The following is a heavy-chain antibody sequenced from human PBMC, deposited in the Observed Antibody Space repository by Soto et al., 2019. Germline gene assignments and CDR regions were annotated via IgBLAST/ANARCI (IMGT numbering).Heavy chain of an antibody. CDR3: AHIGVSKWFDF. D-gene: IGHD2-8*01. V-gene: IGHV2-5*08. CDR2: IYWDDDK. CDR1: GGSINHYYWT. Sequence: TLSLTCTVSGGSINHYYWTWIRQPPGKALEWLALIYWDDDKRYSPSLKTRLTITKDTSKNQVVLTMTNMDPVDTATYSCAHIGVSKWFDFWGQGTLVTVSS. J-gene: IGHJ4*02.